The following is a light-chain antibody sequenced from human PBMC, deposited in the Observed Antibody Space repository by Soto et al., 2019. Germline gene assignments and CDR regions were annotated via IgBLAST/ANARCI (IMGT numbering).Light chain of an antibody. CDR3: QPYNSYSEA. CDR2: KAS. Sequence: DIHMTQSPSTLSGSVGDRVTITCRASQTISSWLAWYQQKPGKAPKLLIYKASTLRSGVPSRFSGSGSGTEFTLTISSLQHGDFETYYCQPYNSYSEAFGQGTKVELK. V-gene: IGKV1-5*03. CDR1: QTISSW. J-gene: IGKJ1*01.